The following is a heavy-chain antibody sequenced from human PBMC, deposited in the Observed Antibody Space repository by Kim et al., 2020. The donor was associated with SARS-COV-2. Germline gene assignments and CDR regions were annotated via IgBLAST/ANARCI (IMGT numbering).Heavy chain of an antibody. CDR1: GFTFDDYT. CDR3: ATITMVRGVIVPQDAYY. CDR2: ISWDGGST. Sequence: GGSLRLSCAASGFTFDDYTMHWVRQAPGKGLEWVSLISWDGGSTYYADSVKGRFTISRDNSKNSLYLQLNSLRTEDTALYYCATITMVRGVIVPQDAYY. D-gene: IGHD3-10*01. J-gene: IGHJ6*01. V-gene: IGHV3-43*01.